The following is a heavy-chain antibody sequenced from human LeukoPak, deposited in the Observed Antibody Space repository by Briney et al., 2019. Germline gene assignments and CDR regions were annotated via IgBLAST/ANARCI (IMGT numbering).Heavy chain of an antibody. CDR2: ISVNGAGT. D-gene: IGHD2-21*02. Sequence: PGGSLRLSCVASGFTFTTYAMSWVRQAPGKGLAWVSSISVNGAGTYYTDSVKGRFTISRDNSKNTLYLQMNSLRAEDAAVYYCASPRDGWGQGTLVTVSS. CDR1: GFTFTTYA. V-gene: IGHV3-23*01. CDR3: ASPRDG. J-gene: IGHJ4*02.